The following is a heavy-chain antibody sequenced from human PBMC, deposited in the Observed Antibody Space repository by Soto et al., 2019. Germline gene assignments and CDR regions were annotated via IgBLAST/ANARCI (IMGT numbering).Heavy chain of an antibody. Sequence: PGGSLRLSCAASGLTFSISWMTWIRQAPGKGLEWVAQIKPDGSDTLYVDSMKGRFTISRDNAKNTLYLQMNSLRAEDTAVYYCTRGGSLNWYFDLWGRGTLVTVS. D-gene: IGHD1-26*01. CDR3: TRGGSLNWYFDL. V-gene: IGHV3-7*04. CDR1: GLTFSISW. CDR2: IKPDGSDT. J-gene: IGHJ2*01.